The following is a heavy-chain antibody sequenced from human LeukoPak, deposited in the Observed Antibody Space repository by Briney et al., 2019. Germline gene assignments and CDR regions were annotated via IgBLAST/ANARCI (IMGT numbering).Heavy chain of an antibody. V-gene: IGHV3-23*01. Sequence: GGSLRLSCAASGFTFSSYAMSWVRQAPGKGLEWVSAISGSGGSTYYADSVKGRFTISRDNSKNTLYLQMNSLRAEDTAVYYCAKGGRYCSSTSCYRMYYFDYWGQGTLVTVSS. CDR1: GFTFSSYA. J-gene: IGHJ4*02. D-gene: IGHD2-2*02. CDR3: AKGGRYCSSTSCYRMYYFDY. CDR2: ISGSGGST.